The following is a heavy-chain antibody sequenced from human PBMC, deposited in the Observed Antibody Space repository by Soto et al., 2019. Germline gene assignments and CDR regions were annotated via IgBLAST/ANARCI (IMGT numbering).Heavy chain of an antibody. CDR2: IYYSGST. Sequence: SETLSLTCTVSGGSISSYYWSWIRQPPGKGLEWIGYIYYSGSTNYNPSLKSRVTISVDTSKNQFSLKLSSVTAADTAVYYCARDLTYYYDSSGYYSNGAFDIWGQGTM. D-gene: IGHD3-22*01. V-gene: IGHV4-59*01. CDR1: GGSISSYY. CDR3: ARDLTYYYDSSGYYSNGAFDI. J-gene: IGHJ3*02.